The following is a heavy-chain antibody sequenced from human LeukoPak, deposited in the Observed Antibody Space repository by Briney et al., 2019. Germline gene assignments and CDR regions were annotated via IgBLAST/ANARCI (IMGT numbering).Heavy chain of an antibody. V-gene: IGHV3-11*04. CDR2: ISSSGSTI. CDR1: GFTFSDYY. Sequence: GGSLRLSCAASGFTFSDYYMSCIRQAPGKGLEWGSYISSSGSTIYYADSVKGRFTISRDNAKNSLYMQMNSLRAEDTAVYYCAELGITMIGGVWGKGTTVTISS. J-gene: IGHJ6*04. CDR3: AELGITMIGGV. D-gene: IGHD3-10*02.